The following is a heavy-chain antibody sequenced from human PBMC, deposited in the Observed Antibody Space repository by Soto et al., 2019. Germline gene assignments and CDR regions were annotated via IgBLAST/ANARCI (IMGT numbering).Heavy chain of an antibody. V-gene: IGHV4-34*01. Sequence: SETLSLTCAVYGGSGGSFSGYYWSWIRQPPGKGLEWIGEINHSGSTNYNPSLKSRVTISVDTSKNQFSLKLSSVTAADTAVYYCARYGSGSYYSPYYFDYWGQGTLVTVSS. D-gene: IGHD3-10*01. J-gene: IGHJ4*02. CDR3: ARYGSGSYYSPYYFDY. CDR1: GGSGGSFSGYY. CDR2: INHSGST.